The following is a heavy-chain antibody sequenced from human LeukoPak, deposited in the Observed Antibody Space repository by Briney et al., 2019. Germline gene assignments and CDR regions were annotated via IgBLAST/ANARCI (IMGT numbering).Heavy chain of an antibody. Sequence: GGSLRLSCVGLTFTVSDTFMSWVRQAPGKGLDWVSTMYTGGGTDYADSVKGRFTISRDNAKNTLYLQMNSLRAEDTAVYYCARGSYCSTTSCYSGPDYWGQGTLVTVSS. V-gene: IGHV3-66*01. J-gene: IGHJ4*02. CDR3: ARGSYCSTTSCYSGPDY. D-gene: IGHD2-2*01. CDR1: TFTVSDTF. CDR2: MYTGGGT.